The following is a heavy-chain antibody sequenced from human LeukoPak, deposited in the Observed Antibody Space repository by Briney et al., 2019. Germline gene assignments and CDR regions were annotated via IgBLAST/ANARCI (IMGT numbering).Heavy chain of an antibody. J-gene: IGHJ4*02. CDR1: GGSISSYY. CDR3: ARATIYYYYDSSGSRKTYYFDY. V-gene: IGHV4-59*12. Sequence: SETLSLTCTVSGGSISSYYWSWIWQPPGKGLEWIRSIYYSGSTYYNPSLKSRVTISVDTSKNQFSLKLSSVTAADTAVYYCARATIYYYYDSSGSRKTYYFDYWGQGTLVTVSS. D-gene: IGHD3-22*01. CDR2: IYYSGST.